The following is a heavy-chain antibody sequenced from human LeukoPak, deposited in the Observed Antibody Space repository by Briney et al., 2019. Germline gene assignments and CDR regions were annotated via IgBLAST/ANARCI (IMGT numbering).Heavy chain of an antibody. CDR2: INHSGST. J-gene: IGHJ6*02. CDR3: ASNQAPLPGYLVYYYGMDV. Sequence: SETLSLTCAVYGGSFSGYYWSWIRQPPGKGLEWIGEINHSGSTNYNPSLKSRVTISVDTSKNQFSLKLSSVTAADTAVYYCASNQAPLPGYLVYYYGMDVWGQGTTVTVSS. D-gene: IGHD3-22*01. CDR1: GGSFSGYY. V-gene: IGHV4-34*01.